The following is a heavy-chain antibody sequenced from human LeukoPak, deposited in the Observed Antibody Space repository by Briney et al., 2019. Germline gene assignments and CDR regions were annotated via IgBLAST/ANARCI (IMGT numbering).Heavy chain of an antibody. V-gene: IGHV4-39*01. D-gene: IGHD5-12*01. CDR3: ARPNSGYEDYYFDD. Sequence: PSETLSLTCTVSGGPLTRSLSYWGWIRRPPGKGLEWIGNIYYTGSTDYSPSFESRAAMSVDTSKNQFSLQLRSVTAADTAVYYCARPNSGYEDYYFDDWGQGTLVTVSS. CDR2: IYYTGST. CDR1: GGPLTRSLSY. J-gene: IGHJ4*02.